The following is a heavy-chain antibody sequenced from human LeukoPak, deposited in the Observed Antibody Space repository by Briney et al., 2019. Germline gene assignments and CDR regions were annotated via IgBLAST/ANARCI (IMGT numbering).Heavy chain of an antibody. D-gene: IGHD2-2*01. V-gene: IGHV3-30-3*01. CDR1: GFTFSSYA. J-gene: IGHJ4*02. CDR3: ARRGQVVPAAHPIDY. Sequence: GGSLRLSCAASGFTFSSYAMHWVRQAPGKGLEWVAVISYDGSNKYYADSVKGRFTISRDNSKNTLYLQMNSLRAEDTAVYYCARRGQVVPAAHPIDYWGQGTLVTVSS. CDR2: ISYDGSNK.